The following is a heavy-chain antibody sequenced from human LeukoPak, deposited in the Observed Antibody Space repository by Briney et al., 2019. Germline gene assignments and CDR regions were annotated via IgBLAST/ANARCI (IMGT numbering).Heavy chain of an antibody. CDR1: GFTFSSYA. D-gene: IGHD1-1*01. V-gene: IGHV3-23*01. J-gene: IGHJ6*03. CDR2: ISGSGAIT. Sequence: GGSLRLSCAASGFTFSSYAMSCLRQARGKGLEGVSSISGSGAITYYADSVNGRFTVSTDNSKNTLYLQLSSLKGDDTAVYYCAKDHAWNDPYYMDVWGKGTTVTVSS. CDR3: AKDHAWNDPYYMDV.